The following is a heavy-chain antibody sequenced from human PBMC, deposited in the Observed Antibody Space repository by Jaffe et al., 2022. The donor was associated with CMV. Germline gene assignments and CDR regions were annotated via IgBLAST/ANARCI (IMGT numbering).Heavy chain of an antibody. V-gene: IGHV3-21*01. D-gene: IGHD2-21*02. CDR3: ARDPAYCGGDCYPPPYYYYYGMDV. CDR2: ISSSSSYI. J-gene: IGHJ6*02. Sequence: EVQLVESGGGLVKPGGSLRLSCAASGFTFSSYSMNWVRQAPGKGLEWVSSISSSSSYIYYADSVKGRFTISRDNAKNSLYLQMNSLRAEDTAVYYCARDPAYCGGDCYPPPYYYYYGMDVWGQGTTVTVSS. CDR1: GFTFSSYS.